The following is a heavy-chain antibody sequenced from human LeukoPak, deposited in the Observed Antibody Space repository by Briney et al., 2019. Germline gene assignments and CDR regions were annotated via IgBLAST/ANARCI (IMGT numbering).Heavy chain of an antibody. CDR1: GFTFSSYG. Sequence: GGSLRLSCAASGFTFSSYGMHWVRQAPGKGLEWVAVISYDGSNKYYADSVKGRFTISRDNSKNTLYLQMNSLRAEDTAAYYCAKDRRFGELEDYWGQGTLVTVSS. CDR2: ISYDGSNK. J-gene: IGHJ4*02. CDR3: AKDRRFGELEDY. D-gene: IGHD3-10*01. V-gene: IGHV3-30*18.